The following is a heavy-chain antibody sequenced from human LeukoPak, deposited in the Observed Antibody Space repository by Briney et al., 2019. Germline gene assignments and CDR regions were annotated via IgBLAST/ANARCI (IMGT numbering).Heavy chain of an antibody. V-gene: IGHV1-3*01. Sequence: ASVKVSCKASGYTFTSYAMHWVRQAPGQRLEWMGWINAGNGNTKYSQKFQGRVTITRDTSASTAYMELSSLRSEDTAVYYCAREKGRFGELLLSYWGQGTLVTVSS. J-gene: IGHJ4*02. D-gene: IGHD3-10*01. CDR3: AREKGRFGELLLSY. CDR1: GYTFTSYA. CDR2: INAGNGNT.